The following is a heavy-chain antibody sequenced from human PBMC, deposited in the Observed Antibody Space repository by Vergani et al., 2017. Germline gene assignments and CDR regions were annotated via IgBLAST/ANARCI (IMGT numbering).Heavy chain of an antibody. CDR3: ARLYGRDSSGSKYFDY. CDR1: GYSFTNYW. D-gene: IGHD3-22*01. J-gene: IGHJ4*02. V-gene: IGHV5-51*01. Sequence: EVQLVQSGAEVKKPGESLKISCQLSGYSFTNYWIGWVRQMPGKGLEWMGIIHPADSDTRHSPSFQGQVTISVDKSISTSYLQRSSLRASDSAMYYCARLYGRDSSGSKYFDYWGQGTLVTVSS. CDR2: IHPADSDT.